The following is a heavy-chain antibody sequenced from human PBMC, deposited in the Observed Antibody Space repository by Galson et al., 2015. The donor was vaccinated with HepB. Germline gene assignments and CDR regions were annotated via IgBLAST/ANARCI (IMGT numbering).Heavy chain of an antibody. V-gene: IGHV3-48*02. Sequence: SLRLSRAASGFTFSSYDMNWVRQAPGKGLEWLSYISSTTKTIYYADSVKGRFTISRDNAKNLLYLQVNSLRDEDTAVYYCATDKAFYYWGRGTLVTVSS. CDR1: GFTFSSYD. CDR3: ATDKAFYY. CDR2: ISSTTKTI. J-gene: IGHJ4*02.